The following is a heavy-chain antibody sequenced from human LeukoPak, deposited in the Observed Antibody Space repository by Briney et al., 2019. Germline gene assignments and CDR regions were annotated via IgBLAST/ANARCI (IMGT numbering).Heavy chain of an antibody. CDR1: GHSVSSGYY. CDR2: ISHTGGT. CDR3: ARDWSSRDWDTFDS. V-gene: IGHV4-38-2*02. J-gene: IGHJ3*02. Sequence: PSETLSLTCTVSGHSVSSGYYWAWIRQSPGEGLGWLGIISHTGGTYYSPSLRSPLTISLDTSRNQFSLTLSSVTAADTAIYYCARDWSSRDWDTFDSWGQGTLVTVSA. D-gene: IGHD3-3*01.